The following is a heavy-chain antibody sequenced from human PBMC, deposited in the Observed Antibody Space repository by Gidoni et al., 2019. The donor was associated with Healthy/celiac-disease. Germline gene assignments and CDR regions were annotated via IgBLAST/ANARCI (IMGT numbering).Heavy chain of an antibody. CDR2: ISGSGGST. CDR1: GSTFSSYA. V-gene: IGHV3-23*01. Sequence: EVQLLDSGGGLVQPWGSLRRSCAASGSTFSSYAMSWVRQAPGKGLGWVSAISGSGGSTYYADSVKGRFTISRDNSKNTLYLQMNSLRAEDTAVYYCAKVQVGAIDDAFDIWGQGTMVTVSS. CDR3: AKVQVGAIDDAFDI. J-gene: IGHJ3*02. D-gene: IGHD1-26*01.